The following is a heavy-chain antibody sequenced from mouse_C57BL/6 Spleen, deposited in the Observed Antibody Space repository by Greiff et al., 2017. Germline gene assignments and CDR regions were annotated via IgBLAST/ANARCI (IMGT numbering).Heavy chain of an antibody. Sequence: QVQLQQSGPELVKPGASVKISCKASGYAFSSSWMNWVKQRPGKGLEWIGRIYPGDGDTNYNGKFKGKATLTADKSSSPAYMQLSSLTSEDSAVYVGAEGGCSKGGAMDYWGQGTSVTVSS. V-gene: IGHV1-82*01. D-gene: IGHD1-1*01. CDR3: AEGGCSKGGAMDY. CDR2: IYPGDGDT. J-gene: IGHJ4*01. CDR1: GYAFSSSW.